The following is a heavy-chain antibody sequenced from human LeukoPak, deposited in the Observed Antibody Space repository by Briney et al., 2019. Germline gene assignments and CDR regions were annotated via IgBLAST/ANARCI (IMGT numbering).Heavy chain of an antibody. J-gene: IGHJ4*02. Sequence: GGSLRLSCVGSGFTFSSYAMSWVRQAPGKGLEWVSGISGSGDNTYYADSVKGRFTISRDNSKNTLYVQVNSLGTEDTAAYYCAKGSYYDSSGSFYFDYWGQGTLVTVSS. D-gene: IGHD3-22*01. CDR1: GFTFSSYA. V-gene: IGHV3-23*01. CDR3: AKGSYYDSSGSFYFDY. CDR2: ISGSGDNT.